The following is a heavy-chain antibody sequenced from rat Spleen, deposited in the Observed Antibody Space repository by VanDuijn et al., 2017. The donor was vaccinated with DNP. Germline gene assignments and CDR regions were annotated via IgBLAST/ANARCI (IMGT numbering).Heavy chain of an antibody. J-gene: IGHJ2*01. CDR1: GYSITSNY. CDR2: ISYSGST. Sequence: EVQLQESGSGLVKPSQSLSLTCSVIGYSITSNYWGWIRKFPENKMEYIGHISYSGSTNYNPSLKSRIPITRDTSKNHFFLQLNSVTTEDTATYYCARWTRYFDYWVQGVMVTISS. CDR3: ARWTRYFDY. V-gene: IGHV3-1*01. D-gene: IGHD1-7*01.